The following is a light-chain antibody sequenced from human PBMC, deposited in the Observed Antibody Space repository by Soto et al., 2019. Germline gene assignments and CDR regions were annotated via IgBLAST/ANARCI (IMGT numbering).Light chain of an antibody. CDR1: QSVNIH. V-gene: IGKV3-11*01. Sequence: EIVLTQSPATVSLSPGERVTLSCRASQSVNIHLAWYQQKPGQAPRLLIYDASNRATGVPARFIGSGSGTDFTLTISSLESEDFAIYYCQQRANWPLTFGGGTKVEIK. CDR3: QQRANWPLT. CDR2: DAS. J-gene: IGKJ4*01.